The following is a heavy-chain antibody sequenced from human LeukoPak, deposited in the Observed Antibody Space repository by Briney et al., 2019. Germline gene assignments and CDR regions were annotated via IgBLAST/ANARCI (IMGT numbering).Heavy chain of an antibody. V-gene: IGHV1-69*05. CDR1: GGTFSSNA. D-gene: IGHD3-9*01. CDR2: IIPIFGTA. Sequence: SVKVSCKASGGTFSSNAISWVRQAPGQGLEWMGGIIPIFGTANYAQKFQGRVTITTDESTSTAYMELSSLRSEDTAVYYCARDERSLRYFDWLLVYWGQGTLATVSS. CDR3: ARDERSLRYFDWLLVY. J-gene: IGHJ4*02.